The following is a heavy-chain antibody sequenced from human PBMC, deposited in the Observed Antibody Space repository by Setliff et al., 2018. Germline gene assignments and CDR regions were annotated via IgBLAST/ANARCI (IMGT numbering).Heavy chain of an antibody. J-gene: IGHJ4*02. CDR3: SRLVRFCTRTSCQRLSGGEF. Sequence: ASVKVSCKASGYIFAGYYMHWVRQTPGQGLEWMGWINPISGGANYAQKFQGRVTLTTDTSTSTAYMELRSLGSDDTAVYYCSRLVRFCTRTSCQRLSGGEFWGQGTLVTVSS. CDR1: GYIFAGYY. CDR2: INPISGGA. D-gene: IGHD2-8*01. V-gene: IGHV1-2*02.